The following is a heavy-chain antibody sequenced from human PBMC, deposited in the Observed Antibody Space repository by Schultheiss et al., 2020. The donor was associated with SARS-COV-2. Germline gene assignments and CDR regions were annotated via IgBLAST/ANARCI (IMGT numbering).Heavy chain of an antibody. J-gene: IGHJ4*02. CDR3: AREGAGVVPAAI. CDR2: IYHSGST. V-gene: IGHV4-59*04. D-gene: IGHD2-2*01. CDR1: GGSISSYY. Sequence: SETLSLTCTVSGGSISSYYWSWIRQPPGKGLEWIGYIYHSGSTYYNPSLKSRVTISVDRSKNQFSLKLSSVTAADTAVYYCAREGAGVVPAAIWGQGTLVTVSS.